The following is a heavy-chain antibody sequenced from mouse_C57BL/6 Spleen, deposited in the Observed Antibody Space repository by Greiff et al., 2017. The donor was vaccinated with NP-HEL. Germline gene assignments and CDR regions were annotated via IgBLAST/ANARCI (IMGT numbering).Heavy chain of an antibody. J-gene: IGHJ2*01. Sequence: QVQLQQSGAELVKPGASVKISCKASGYAFSSYWMNWVKQRPGKGLEWIGQIYPGDGDTNYNGKFKGKATLTADKSSSTAYMQLSSLTSEDSAVYFCARSPITTVAYYFDYWGQGTTLTVSS. CDR2: IYPGDGDT. CDR1: GYAFSSYW. CDR3: ARSPITTVAYYFDY. V-gene: IGHV1-80*01. D-gene: IGHD1-1*01.